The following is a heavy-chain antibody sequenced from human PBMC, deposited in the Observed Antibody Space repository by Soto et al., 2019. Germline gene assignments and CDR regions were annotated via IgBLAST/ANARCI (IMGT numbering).Heavy chain of an antibody. CDR2: IYYSGST. V-gene: IGHV4-39*01. Sequence: PSETLSLTCTVSGGSISSSSYYWGWIRQPPGKGLEWIGSIYYSGSTYYNPSLKSRVTISVDTSKNQFSLKLSSVTAADTAVYYCARHVIPYYDMLTGYSHNWFDPWGQGTLVTVSS. J-gene: IGHJ5*02. CDR3: ARHVIPYYDMLTGYSHNWFDP. D-gene: IGHD3-9*01. CDR1: GGSISSSSYY.